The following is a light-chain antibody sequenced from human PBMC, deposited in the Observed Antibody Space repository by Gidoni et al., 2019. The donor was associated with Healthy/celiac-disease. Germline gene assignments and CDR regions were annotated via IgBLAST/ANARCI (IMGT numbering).Light chain of an antibody. CDR3: QQYNNWPPLT. CDR1: QSVSSN. J-gene: IGKJ4*01. CDR2: GAS. V-gene: IGKV3-15*01. Sequence: EIVMTQSPATLSVSPGERATLSCRASQSVSSNLAWYQQQPGQAPRLLISGASTRATGIPARFSGSGSGTEFTLTISSLQSEDFAVYYCQQYNNWPPLTFGGGTKVEIK.